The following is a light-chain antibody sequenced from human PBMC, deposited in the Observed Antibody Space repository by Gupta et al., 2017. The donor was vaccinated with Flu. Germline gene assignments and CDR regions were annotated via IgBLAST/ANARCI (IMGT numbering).Light chain of an antibody. CDR3: TAWDDSRNVWV. CDR2: SYD. V-gene: IGLV1-44*01. Sequence: QSLLTQPPSASGTPGQRVTISCSGSSSNVGSNPVSWVQQLPGKAPKHLIYSYDQRSSGVPDRFSGSRSGTSASLAINGLQAEDEADYYCTAWDDSRNVWVFGGGTKLTVL. CDR1: SSNVGSNP. J-gene: IGLJ3*02.